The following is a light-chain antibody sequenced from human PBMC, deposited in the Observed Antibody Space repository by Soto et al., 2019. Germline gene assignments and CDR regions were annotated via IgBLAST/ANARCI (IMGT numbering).Light chain of an antibody. Sequence: AIRMTQSPSSFSASTGDRVTITCRASQGISSYLAWYQQKPGKAPKLLIYAASTLQSGVPSRFSGSGSGTDFTLTSSCLQSEDFATYCCQQYYSYPPTFGPGTKGDIK. V-gene: IGKV1-8*01. CDR3: QQYYSYPPT. CDR2: AAS. CDR1: QGISSY. J-gene: IGKJ3*01.